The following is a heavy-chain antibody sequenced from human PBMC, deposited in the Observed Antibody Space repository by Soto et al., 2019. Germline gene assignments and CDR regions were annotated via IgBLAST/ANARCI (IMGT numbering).Heavy chain of an antibody. CDR2: IYYSGST. J-gene: IGHJ4*02. CDR1: GGSISSYY. D-gene: IGHD3-22*01. V-gene: IGHV4-59*01. CDR3: ARGGIYYYDSSGYYDY. Sequence: PSETLSLTCTVSGGSISSYYWSWIRQPPGKGLEWIGYIYYSGSTNYNPSLKSRVTMSVDTSKNQFSLKLSSVTAADTAVYYCARGGIYYYDSSGYYDYWGQGTLVTVSS.